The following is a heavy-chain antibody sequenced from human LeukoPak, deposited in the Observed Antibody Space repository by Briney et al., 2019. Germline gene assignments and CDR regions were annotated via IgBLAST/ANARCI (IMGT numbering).Heavy chain of an antibody. Sequence: ASVKVSCKVSGYTLTELSMHWVRQAPGKGLEWMGGFDPEDGETIYAQKFQGRVTMTEDTSTDTAYMELSSLRSEDTAVYYCARGRRYYDSSGYYYGDYWGQGTLVTVSS. CDR2: FDPEDGET. CDR3: ARGRRYYDSSGYYYGDY. J-gene: IGHJ4*02. V-gene: IGHV1-24*01. D-gene: IGHD3-22*01. CDR1: GYTLTELS.